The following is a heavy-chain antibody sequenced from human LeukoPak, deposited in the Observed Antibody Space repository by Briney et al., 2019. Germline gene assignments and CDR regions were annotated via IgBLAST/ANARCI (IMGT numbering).Heavy chain of an antibody. CDR2: INPNSGGT. V-gene: IGHV1-2*06. J-gene: IGHJ4*02. CDR1: GYTFTGYY. D-gene: IGHD3-10*01. CDR3: ARDRAYGSGSYGGY. Sequence: ASVKVSYKASGYTFTGYYMHWVRQAPGQGLEWMGRINPNSGGTNYAQKFQGRVTMTRDTSISTAYMELSRLRSDDTAVYYCARDRAYGSGSYGGYWGQGTLVTVSS.